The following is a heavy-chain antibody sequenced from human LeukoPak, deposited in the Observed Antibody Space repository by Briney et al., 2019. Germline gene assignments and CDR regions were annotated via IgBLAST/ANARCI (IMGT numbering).Heavy chain of an antibody. CDR1: GGTFSSYA. D-gene: IGHD2-2*02. J-gene: IGHJ5*02. CDR2: INPIFGTA. Sequence: SVKVSCKASGGTFSSYAISWVRQAPGQGLEWMGGINPIFGTANYAQKFQGRVTITADESTSTAYMELSSLRSEDTAVYYCARVGRYCSSTSCYNNWFDPWGQGTLVTVSS. V-gene: IGHV1-69*13. CDR3: ARVGRYCSSTSCYNNWFDP.